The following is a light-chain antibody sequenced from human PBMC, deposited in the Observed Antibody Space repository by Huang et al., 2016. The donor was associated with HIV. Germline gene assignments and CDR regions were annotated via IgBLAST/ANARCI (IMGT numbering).Light chain of an antibody. CDR3: KQYYSTPI. CDR1: QSVLYSSNNKNY. CDR2: WAS. V-gene: IGKV4-1*01. Sequence: DLVLTQSPDSLAVSLGERATINCKSSQSVLYSSNNKNYLAWYQQKPGQPPKLLMYWASNRESGVPDRFSGSGSGTDFTLTISSLQAEDVAVYYCKQYYSTPIFGQGTRLEIK. J-gene: IGKJ5*01.